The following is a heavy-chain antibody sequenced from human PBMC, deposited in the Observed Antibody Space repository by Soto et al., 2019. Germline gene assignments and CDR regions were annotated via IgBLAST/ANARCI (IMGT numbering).Heavy chain of an antibody. V-gene: IGHV3-64D*06. D-gene: IGHD3-22*01. CDR1: GFTFSSYA. J-gene: IGHJ4*02. CDR3: VKVLKAPYYYDSSGYSSNFY. CDR2: ISSNGGST. Sequence: GGSLRLSCSASGFTFSSYAMHWVRQAPGKGLEYVSAISSNGGSTYYADSVKGRFTISRDNSKNTLYLQMSSLRAEDTAVYYCVKVLKAPYYYDSSGYSSNFYWGQGTLVTVSS.